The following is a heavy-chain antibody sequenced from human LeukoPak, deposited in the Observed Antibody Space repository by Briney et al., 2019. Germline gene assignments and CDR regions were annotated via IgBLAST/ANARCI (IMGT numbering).Heavy chain of an antibody. V-gene: IGHV3-48*01. Sequence: GGSLRLSCAASGFTFSSYSMNWVRQAPGKGLEWLSYITSTSDTIYYADSVKGRFTISRDNAKNSLYLQMNSLRADDTAVYYCARAKAPYGLGDYWGQGTLVTVSS. CDR3: ARAKAPYGLGDY. J-gene: IGHJ4*02. D-gene: IGHD2-8*01. CDR2: ITSTSDTI. CDR1: GFTFSSYS.